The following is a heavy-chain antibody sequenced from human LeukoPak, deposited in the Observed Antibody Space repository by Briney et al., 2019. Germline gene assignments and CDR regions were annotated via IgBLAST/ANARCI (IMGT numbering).Heavy chain of an antibody. CDR3: AKDHGNYYDSSGYYRD. CDR2: IYYSGST. V-gene: IGHV4-59*01. D-gene: IGHD3-22*01. CDR1: GGSISSYY. Sequence: SETLSLTCTVSGGSISSYYWSWIRQPPGKGLEWIGYIYYSGSTNYNPSLKSRVTISVDTSKNQFSLKLSSVTAADTAVYYCAKDHGNYYDSSGYYRDWGQGTLVTVSS. J-gene: IGHJ4*02.